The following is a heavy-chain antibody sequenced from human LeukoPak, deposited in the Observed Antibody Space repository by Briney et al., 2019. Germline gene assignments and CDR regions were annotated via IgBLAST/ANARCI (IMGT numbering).Heavy chain of an antibody. CDR2: ITSAGENT. D-gene: IGHD3-22*01. V-gene: IGHV3-23*01. J-gene: IGHJ4*02. CDR3: AKDRPNYYGSNGHYYRRDGDY. CDR1: EFTFSIYA. Sequence: GGSLRLSCAASEFTFSIYAMSWVRQAPGKGLEWVSSITSAGENTFYTGSVKGRFTISRDNSRNTLYLQMNSLRAEDTAIYYCAKDRPNYYGSNGHYYRRDGDYWGQGTLVTVS.